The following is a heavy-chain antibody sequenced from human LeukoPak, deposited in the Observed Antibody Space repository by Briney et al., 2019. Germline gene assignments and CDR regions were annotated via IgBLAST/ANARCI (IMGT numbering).Heavy chain of an antibody. CDR3: ARDPSYCSGGSCHLTLYYYYYGMDV. D-gene: IGHD2-15*01. CDR2: ISAYNGNT. J-gene: IGHJ6*02. CDR1: GYTFTSYG. Sequence: ASVKVSCKASGYTFTSYGISWVRQAPGQGLEWMGWISAYNGNTNYAQKLQGRVTMTTDTSTSTAYMELRSLRSDDTAVYYCARDPSYCSGGSCHLTLYYYYYGMDVWGQGTTVTVSS. V-gene: IGHV1-18*01.